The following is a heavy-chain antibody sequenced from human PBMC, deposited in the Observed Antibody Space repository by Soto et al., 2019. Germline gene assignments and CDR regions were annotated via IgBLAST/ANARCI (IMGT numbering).Heavy chain of an antibody. CDR2: IYNSGST. CDR3: ARQFSSNHFDF. Sequence: QLQLQESGPGLVKPLETLSLTCTVSGGSISSSSYYWGWIRQPPGKGLEWIGSIYNSGSTYYNPSLKSRVSISVDTSKNQFSLKVNSVTAADTAVYSCARQFSSNHFDFWGQGTLVTVSS. J-gene: IGHJ4*02. V-gene: IGHV4-39*01. D-gene: IGHD6-13*01. CDR1: GGSISSSSYY.